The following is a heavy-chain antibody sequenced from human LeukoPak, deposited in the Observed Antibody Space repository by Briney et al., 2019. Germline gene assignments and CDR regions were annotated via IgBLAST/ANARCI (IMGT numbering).Heavy chain of an antibody. CDR1: GGSISSGDYY. Sequence: SQTLSLTCTVSGGSISSGDYYWSWIRQPPGKGLEWIGYIYYSGSTYYNPSLKSRVTISVDTSKNQFSLKLSSVTAADTAVYYCARKSGGVVPFDYWGQGTLVTVSS. J-gene: IGHJ4*02. CDR2: IYYSGST. D-gene: IGHD3-3*01. V-gene: IGHV4-30-4*08. CDR3: ARKSGGVVPFDY.